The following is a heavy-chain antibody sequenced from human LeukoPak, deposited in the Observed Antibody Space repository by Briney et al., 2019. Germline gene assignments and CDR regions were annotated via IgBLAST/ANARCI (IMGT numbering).Heavy chain of an antibody. D-gene: IGHD3-3*01. CDR3: AKGYTFHGVAHDSGYFDY. J-gene: IGHJ4*02. V-gene: IGHV3-9*03. CDR1: GFTFGDYT. Sequence: PGGPLRLSCVTSGFTFGDYTMHWVRQVPGKGLEWLSGITWDGGNIAYADSVKGRFTISRDNAKSSLYLQMNSLRNEDMAFYFCAKGYTFHGVAHDSGYFDYWGQGTLVTVSS. CDR2: ITWDGGNI.